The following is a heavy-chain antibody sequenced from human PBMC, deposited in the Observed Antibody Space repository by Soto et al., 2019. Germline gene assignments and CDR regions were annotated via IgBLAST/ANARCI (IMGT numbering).Heavy chain of an antibody. J-gene: IGHJ4*02. Sequence: GESLKISCKGSGYSFTSYWIGWVRQMPGKGLEWMGIIYPGDSDTRYSPSFQGQVTISADKSISTAYLQWSSLKASDTAMYYCARLFDSSGYYYVGFPPNFAYWGQGTLVTVSS. CDR3: ARLFDSSGYYYVGFPPNFAY. D-gene: IGHD3-22*01. V-gene: IGHV5-51*01. CDR1: GYSFTSYW. CDR2: IYPGDSDT.